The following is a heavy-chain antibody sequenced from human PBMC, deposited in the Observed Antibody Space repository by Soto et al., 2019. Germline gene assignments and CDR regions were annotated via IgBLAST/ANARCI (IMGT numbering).Heavy chain of an antibody. CDR1: GFSFRSYA. CDR3: ASGRDSGWSYYYYYGMDV. V-gene: IGHV3-30-3*01. Sequence: QVQLVESGGGVVQPGRSLRLSCAASGFSFRSYAMHWVRQAPGKGLEWVAVISDDGGNNYYAESVKGRFTISRDNSKNTLYLQMNRLRAEDTAVYYCASGRDSGWSYYYYYGMDVWGQGTTVTVSS. CDR2: ISDDGGNN. J-gene: IGHJ6*02. D-gene: IGHD6-19*01.